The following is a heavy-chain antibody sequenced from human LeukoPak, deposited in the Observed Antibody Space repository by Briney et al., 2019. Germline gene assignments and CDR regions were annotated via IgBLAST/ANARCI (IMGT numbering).Heavy chain of an antibody. CDR3: ARYSSSTSCYRGKVDY. D-gene: IGHD2-2*02. V-gene: IGHV4-38-2*01. Sequence: TPSETLSLTCAVSGYSISSGYYWGWIRQPPGKGLEWIGSIYHSGSTYYNPSLKSRVTISVDTSKNQFSLKLSSVTAADTAVYYCARYSSSTSCYRGKVDYWARGPLVTVSS. CDR2: IYHSGST. CDR1: GYSISSGYY. J-gene: IGHJ4*02.